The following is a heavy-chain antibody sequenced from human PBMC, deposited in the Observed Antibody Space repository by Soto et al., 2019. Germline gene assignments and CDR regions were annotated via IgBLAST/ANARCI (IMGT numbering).Heavy chain of an antibody. V-gene: IGHV3-21*01. CDR2: ISSSSSYI. CDR3: ARDQPGYSYGYGLGY. CDR1: GFTFSSYS. J-gene: IGHJ4*02. Sequence: EVQLVESGGGLVKPGGSLRLSCAASGFTFSSYSMNWVRQAPGKGLEWVSSISSSSSYIYYADSVKGRFTISRDNAKNSLYLQMNXXXXXXXAVYYCARDQPGYSYGYGLGYWGQGTLVTVSS. D-gene: IGHD5-18*01.